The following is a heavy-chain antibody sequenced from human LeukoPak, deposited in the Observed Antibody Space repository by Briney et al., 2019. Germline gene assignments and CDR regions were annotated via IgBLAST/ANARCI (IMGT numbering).Heavy chain of an antibody. Sequence: GGSLRLSCAASGFPFSSYSMNWVRQAPGKGLEWVSYISSSSTTIYNAEYVKGRFTISRDNAKNSLYLQMNSLRVEDTAVYYCARGIWNAPYYWGQGTLVTVSS. J-gene: IGHJ4*02. D-gene: IGHD1-1*01. V-gene: IGHV3-48*01. CDR1: GFPFSSYS. CDR2: ISSSSTTI. CDR3: ARGIWNAPYY.